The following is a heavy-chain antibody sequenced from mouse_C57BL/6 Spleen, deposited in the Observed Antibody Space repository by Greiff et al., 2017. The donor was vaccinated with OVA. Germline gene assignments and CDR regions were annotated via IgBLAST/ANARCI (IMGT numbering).Heavy chain of an antibody. CDR2: IDPENGDT. Sequence: VQLQQSGAELVRPGASVKLSCTASGFNIKDDYMHWVKQRPEQGLEWIGWIDPENGDTEYASKFQGKATITADTSSNTAYLQLSSLTSEDTAVYYCTPYYYGAYWGQGTLVTVSA. CDR1: GFNIKDDY. CDR3: TPYYYGAY. J-gene: IGHJ3*01. D-gene: IGHD1-1*01. V-gene: IGHV14-4*01.